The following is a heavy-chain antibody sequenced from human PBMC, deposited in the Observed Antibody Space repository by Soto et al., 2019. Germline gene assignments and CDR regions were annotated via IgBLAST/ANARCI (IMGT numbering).Heavy chain of an antibody. CDR2: IYPGDSDT. D-gene: IGHD6-13*01. Sequence: EVQLVQSGAEVKKPGESLKISCKGSGYSFTSYWIGWVRQMPGKGLEWMGIIYPGDSDTRYSPSFQGQVTISAAKSIXTAYLQWSSLKASDTAMYYCARTSAAGKYYYGMDVWGQGTTVTVSS. J-gene: IGHJ6*02. V-gene: IGHV5-51*01. CDR3: ARTSAAGKYYYGMDV. CDR1: GYSFTSYW.